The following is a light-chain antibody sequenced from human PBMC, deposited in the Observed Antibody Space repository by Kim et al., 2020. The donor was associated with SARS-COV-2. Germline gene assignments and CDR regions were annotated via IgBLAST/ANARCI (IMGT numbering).Light chain of an antibody. J-gene: IGLJ3*02. CDR3: QAWDSSTYWV. V-gene: IGLV3-1*01. CDR1: KLGDKY. Sequence: SYELTQPPSVSVSPGQTASITCSGDKLGDKYACWYQQKPGQSPVLVIYQDSKRPSGIPERFSGSNSGNTATLTISGTQAMAEADYYCQAWDSSTYWVFGG. CDR2: QDS.